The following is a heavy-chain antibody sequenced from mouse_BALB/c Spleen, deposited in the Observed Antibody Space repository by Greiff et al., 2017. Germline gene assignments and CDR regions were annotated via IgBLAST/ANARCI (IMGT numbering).Heavy chain of an antibody. Sequence: EVKLQESGGGLVKPGGSLKLSCAASGFTFSSYAMSWVRQTPEKRLEWVASISSGGSTYYPDSVKGRFTISRDNARNILYLQMSSLRSEDTAMYYCAREGNGYGLDYWGQGTTLTVSS. CDR2: ISSGGST. D-gene: IGHD1-1*02. CDR1: GFTFSSYA. V-gene: IGHV5-6-5*01. J-gene: IGHJ2*01. CDR3: AREGNGYGLDY.